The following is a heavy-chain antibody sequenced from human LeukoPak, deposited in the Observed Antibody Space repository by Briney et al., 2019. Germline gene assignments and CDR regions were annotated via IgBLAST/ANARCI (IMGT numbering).Heavy chain of an antibody. V-gene: IGHV3-9*01. Sequence: GRSLRLSCAASGFTFDDYAMHWVRQAPEKGLEWVSGISWNSGSIGYADSVKGRFTISRDNAKNSLYLQMNSLRAEDTALYYCAKDKGLVVVTRGFDYWGQGTLVTVSS. CDR2: ISWNSGSI. CDR1: GFTFDDYA. D-gene: IGHD3-22*01. CDR3: AKDKGLVVVTRGFDY. J-gene: IGHJ4*02.